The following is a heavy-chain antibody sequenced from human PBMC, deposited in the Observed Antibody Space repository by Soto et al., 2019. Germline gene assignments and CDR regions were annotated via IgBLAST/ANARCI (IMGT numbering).Heavy chain of an antibody. D-gene: IGHD2-2*01. V-gene: IGHV1-2*02. Sequence: VEMVQSRAEVKKPGASVRVSCKASGYTFTDYFIHWVRQAPGQGLEWMGWINPNSGGTNYAQKFQGRVTMTRDTSITTVYLDLSRLRADDTATYYCARDTKMPANAIHDGRWGQGTLVTVSS. J-gene: IGHJ4*02. CDR2: INPNSGGT. CDR1: GYTFTDYF. CDR3: ARDTKMPANAIHDGR.